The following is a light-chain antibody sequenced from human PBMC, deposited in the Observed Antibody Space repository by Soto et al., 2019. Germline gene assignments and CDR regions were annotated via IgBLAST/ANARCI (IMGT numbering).Light chain of an antibody. CDR1: QSVSSN. Sequence: EIVMTQSPATLSVSPGERATLSCRASQSVSSNLAWYQQKPGQTPRLLIYDASSRATGIPARFSGSGSGTDFTLTISSLQSEDFAVYYCQQYNNWPLTFGGGTNVVIK. CDR2: DAS. V-gene: IGKV3-15*01. J-gene: IGKJ4*01. CDR3: QQYNNWPLT.